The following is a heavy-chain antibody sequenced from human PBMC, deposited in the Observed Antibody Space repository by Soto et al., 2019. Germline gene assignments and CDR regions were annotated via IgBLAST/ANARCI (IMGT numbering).Heavy chain of an antibody. Sequence: QVQLVQSGAEVKKPGSSVKVSCKASGGTFSSYAISWVRQAPGQGLEWMGGIIPIFGTANYAQKFQGRVTITADESTSTAYMELSSLISEDTAVYYCARGFDEGVITHYYYDGMDVWGQGTTVTVSS. D-gene: IGHD3-22*01. CDR1: GGTFSSYA. CDR3: ARGFDEGVITHYYYDGMDV. V-gene: IGHV1-69*01. CDR2: IIPIFGTA. J-gene: IGHJ6*02.